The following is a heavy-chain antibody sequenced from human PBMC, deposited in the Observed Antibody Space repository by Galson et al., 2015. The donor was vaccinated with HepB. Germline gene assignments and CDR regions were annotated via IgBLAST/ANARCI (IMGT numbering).Heavy chain of an antibody. J-gene: IGHJ4*02. D-gene: IGHD1-26*01. CDR1: GFTFSSYG. Sequence: LRLSCAASGFTFSSYGMHWVRQAPGKGLEWVAVISYDGSNKYYADSVKGRFTISRDNSKNTLYLQMNSLRAEDTAVYYCAKDMAGATHYWGQGTLVTVSS. V-gene: IGHV3-30*18. CDR3: AKDMAGATHY. CDR2: ISYDGSNK.